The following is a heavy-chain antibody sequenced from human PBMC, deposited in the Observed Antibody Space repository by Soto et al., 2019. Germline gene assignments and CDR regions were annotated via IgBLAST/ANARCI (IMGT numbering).Heavy chain of an antibody. CDR3: GKGGGGSYGYFDC. CDR2: IAHDGNNK. D-gene: IGHD2-21*01. Sequence: QVQLVESGGGVVQPGRSLRLSCDASGFTFSSYGMHWVRQAPGNGLAWVAIIAHDGNNKDSAYSVKGRFTHSRDNSRNTLYPELNGLTAEDPDMYYCGKGGGGSYGYFDCWGQGSLVAFSS. V-gene: IGHV3-30*18. J-gene: IGHJ4*02. CDR1: GFTFSSYG.